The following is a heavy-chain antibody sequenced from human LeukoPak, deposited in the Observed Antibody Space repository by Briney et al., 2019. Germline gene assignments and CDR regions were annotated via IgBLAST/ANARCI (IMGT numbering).Heavy chain of an antibody. CDR3: ARSSPPDDY. J-gene: IGHJ4*02. CDR1: GFAFSSYS. CDR2: ISSSSSSTI. D-gene: IGHD1-14*01. V-gene: IGHV3-48*01. Sequence: PGGSLRLSCAATGFAFSSYSMNRVRQAPGKGLEWVSYISSSSSSTIYYADSVKGRFTISRDNAKNSLYLQMNSLRAEDTAVYYCARSSPPDDYWGQGTLVTVSS.